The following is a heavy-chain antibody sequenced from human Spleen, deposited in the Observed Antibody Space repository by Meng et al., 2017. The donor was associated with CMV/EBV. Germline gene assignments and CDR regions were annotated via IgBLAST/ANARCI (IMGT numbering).Heavy chain of an antibody. J-gene: IGHJ6*02. Sequence: ASVKVSCKASGYTFTGYYMHWVRQAPGQGLEWMGRMNPNSGNTGYAQKLQGRVTITRNTSISTAYMELSSLRSEDTAVYYCARAEGLRFLEWYSYGMDVWGQGTTVTVSS. V-gene: IGHV1-8*03. D-gene: IGHD3-3*01. CDR1: GYTFTGYY. CDR2: MNPNSGNT. CDR3: ARAEGLRFLEWYSYGMDV.